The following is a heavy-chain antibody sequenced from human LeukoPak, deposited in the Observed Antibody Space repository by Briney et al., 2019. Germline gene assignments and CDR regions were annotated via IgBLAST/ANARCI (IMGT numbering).Heavy chain of an antibody. CDR2: ISYNGNYK. D-gene: IGHD6-13*01. CDR3: AKAGYSNSWPYFDY. Sequence: SGGSLRLSCAASGFSFSTYAIHWVRRAPGKGLEWVAVISYNGNYKYYADSVKGRFTISRDNSKNTLYLQMNTLRTEDTAVYYCAKAGYSNSWPYFDYWGQGTLVTVSS. CDR1: GFSFSTYA. J-gene: IGHJ4*02. V-gene: IGHV3-30*04.